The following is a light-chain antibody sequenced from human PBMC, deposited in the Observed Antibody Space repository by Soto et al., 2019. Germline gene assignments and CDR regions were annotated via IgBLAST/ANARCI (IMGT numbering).Light chain of an antibody. CDR2: GAS. V-gene: IGKV3-15*01. CDR1: QSVSSN. CDR3: QQYNNWPPLT. J-gene: IGKJ4*01. Sequence: EIVMTQSPVTLSVSPGERATLSRRASQSVSSNLAWYQQKAGQAPRLLIYGASTRATGIPARFSGSGSGTEFTPTISSPQSEDFAVYYCQQYNNWPPLTFGGGTKVDIK.